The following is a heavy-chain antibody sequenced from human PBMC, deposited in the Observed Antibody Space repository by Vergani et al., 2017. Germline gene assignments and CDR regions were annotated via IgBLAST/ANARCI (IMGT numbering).Heavy chain of an antibody. CDR2: LRSEGNE. CDR1: GFTFRTNG. Sequence: QVQLVESGGGVFQPVGSLRLSCATSGFTFRTNGFHWVRQAPGKGLEWVAFLRSEGNEYYADSVKGRFTISRDNSKNTLYLQMRSLRTEDTAVYYCTKRGDYGDYSGRWGQGTLVTVCS. V-gene: IGHV3-30*02. J-gene: IGHJ4*02. CDR3: TKRGDYGDYSGR. D-gene: IGHD4-17*01.